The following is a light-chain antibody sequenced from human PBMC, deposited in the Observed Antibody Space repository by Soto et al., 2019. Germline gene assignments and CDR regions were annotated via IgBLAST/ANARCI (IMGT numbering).Light chain of an antibody. J-gene: IGLJ3*02. Sequence: VLTQPPSVSGAPGQRVTISCTGSSSNIGADFDVHWYQQLPGTAPKLLIYGNSNRPSGVPDRFSGSKSGSSASLAITGLQAEDEADYYCQSYDSSLRGWVFGGGTKLTVL. CDR3: QSYDSSLRGWV. CDR2: GNS. CDR1: SSNIGADFD. V-gene: IGLV1-40*01.